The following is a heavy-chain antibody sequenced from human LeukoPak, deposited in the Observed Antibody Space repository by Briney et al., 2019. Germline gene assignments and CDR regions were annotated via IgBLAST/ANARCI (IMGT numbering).Heavy chain of an antibody. D-gene: IGHD3-22*01. Sequence: ASETLSLTCTVSGGSISSYYWSWIRQPPGKGLEWIGEINHSGSTNYSPSLKSRLTISVDRSKNQFSLKLSSVTAADTAVYYCARGGYYYDSSGYYGPNWFDPWGQGTLVTVSS. V-gene: IGHV4-34*01. CDR3: ARGGYYYDSSGYYGPNWFDP. J-gene: IGHJ5*02. CDR1: GGSISSYY. CDR2: INHSGST.